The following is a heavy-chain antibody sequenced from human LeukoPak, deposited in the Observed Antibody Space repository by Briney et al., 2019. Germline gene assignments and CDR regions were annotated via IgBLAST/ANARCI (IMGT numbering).Heavy chain of an antibody. CDR3: ARPGWGSSWYFDL. D-gene: IGHD7-27*01. CDR2: IYYSGST. V-gene: IGHV4-59*08. Sequence: SETLSLTCTVSGGSISSYYWSWIRQPPGKGLEWIGYIYYSGSTNYNPSLNSRVTISVDTSKNQFSLKLSSVTAADTAVYYCARPGWGSSWYFDLWGRGTLVTVSS. CDR1: GGSISSYY. J-gene: IGHJ2*01.